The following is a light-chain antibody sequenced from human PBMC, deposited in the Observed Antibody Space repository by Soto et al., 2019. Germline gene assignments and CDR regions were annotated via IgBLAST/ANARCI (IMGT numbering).Light chain of an antibody. J-gene: IGLJ1*01. CDR1: SSNIGAGYD. V-gene: IGLV1-40*01. CDR3: QSYDSSLSGSYV. CDR2: SNN. Sequence: QSVLTQPPSVSGAPGQRVTISCTGSSSNIGAGYDVHWYQRLPGTAPKVLINSNNNRPSGVPDRFSGSKSGTSASLAITGLQAEDEADYYCQSYDSSLSGSYVFGTGTKVTVL.